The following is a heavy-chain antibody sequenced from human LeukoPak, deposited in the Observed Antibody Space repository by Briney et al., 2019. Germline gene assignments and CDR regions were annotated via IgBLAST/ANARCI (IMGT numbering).Heavy chain of an antibody. V-gene: IGHV3-30*03. CDR2: LSHDGSNK. CDR3: ARQIGGGWSFDY. J-gene: IGHJ4*02. D-gene: IGHD6-19*01. CDR1: GFTFSSYG. Sequence: PGGSLRLSCAASGFTFSSYGMHWVRQAPGKGLEWVAVLSHDGSNKQYADSVKGRFTISRDNAKSTLYLQMNSLRAEDTAVYYCARQIGGGWSFDYWGQGTLVTVSS.